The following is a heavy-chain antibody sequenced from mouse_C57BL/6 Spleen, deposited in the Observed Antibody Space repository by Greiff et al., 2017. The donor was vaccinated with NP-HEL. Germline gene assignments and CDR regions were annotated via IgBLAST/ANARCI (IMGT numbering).Heavy chain of an antibody. J-gene: IGHJ4*01. Sequence: VLLLQPGAELVRPGSSVKLSCKASGFTFTSYWMDWVQQRPGQGLEWIGNIYPSDSETHYNQKFKDKATLTVDKSSSTAYMQLSRLTSEDSAIYYCARTYSNYESYYAMDYWGQGTSVTVSS. V-gene: IGHV1-61*01. CDR1: GFTFTSYW. CDR3: ARTYSNYESYYAMDY. D-gene: IGHD2-5*01. CDR2: IYPSDSET.